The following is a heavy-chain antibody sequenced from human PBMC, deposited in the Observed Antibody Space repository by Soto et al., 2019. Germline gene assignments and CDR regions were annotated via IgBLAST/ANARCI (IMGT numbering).Heavy chain of an antibody. Sequence: WGSLRLSCAASGFTFSSYWMHWVRQAQGKGLVWVSRINSDGSSTSYADSVKGRFTISRDNAKNTLYLQMNSLRAEDTAVYYCAKPPNYYDSSGYYDYWGQGTLVTVSS. CDR3: AKPPNYYDSSGYYDY. CDR1: GFTFSSYW. D-gene: IGHD3-22*01. V-gene: IGHV3-74*01. J-gene: IGHJ4*02. CDR2: INSDGSST.